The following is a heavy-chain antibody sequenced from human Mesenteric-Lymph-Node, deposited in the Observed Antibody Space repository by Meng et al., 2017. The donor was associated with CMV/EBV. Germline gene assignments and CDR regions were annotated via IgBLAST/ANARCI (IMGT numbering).Heavy chain of an antibody. Sequence: GESLKISCAASGFTFENYDMSWVRQAPGKGLEWVSSINSDGSSTSYADSVKGRFTISRDNAKNTLYLQMNSLRAEDTAVYYCASRYCSGGSCHFDYWGQGTLVTVSS. CDR1: GFTFENYD. D-gene: IGHD2-15*01. V-gene: IGHV3-74*01. CDR3: ASRYCSGGSCHFDY. CDR2: INSDGSST. J-gene: IGHJ4*02.